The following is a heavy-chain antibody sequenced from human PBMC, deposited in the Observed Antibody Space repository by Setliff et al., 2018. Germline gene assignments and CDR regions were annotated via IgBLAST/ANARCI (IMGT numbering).Heavy chain of an antibody. V-gene: IGHV4-59*01. J-gene: IGHJ4*02. CDR3: ARGLPSGWYRGFDF. CDR2: VHFTGST. CDR1: GASIRNFY. D-gene: IGHD6-19*01. Sequence: SETLSLTCNVSGASIRNFYWTWIRQPPGKGLEWIGYVHFTGSTNYNPSLKSRVTMSVDVSKSQFSLRLSSVTAADTAVYYCARGLPSGWYRGFDFWGQGSLVTVSS.